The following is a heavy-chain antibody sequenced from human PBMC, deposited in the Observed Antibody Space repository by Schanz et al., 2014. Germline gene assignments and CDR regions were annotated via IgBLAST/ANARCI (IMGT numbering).Heavy chain of an antibody. CDR2: IRSSSTPI. D-gene: IGHD1-1*01. J-gene: IGHJ3*01. Sequence: EVQLVESGGGWVQPGGSLRLSCAASGFTFSDYSMNWVRQAPGKGPEWVSYIRSSSTPIYYADSVKGRFTISRDNAKNSLYLQMNSLRVEDTAVYFCVSQTGSPNYWGQGTMVTVSS. CDR3: VSQTGSPNY. V-gene: IGHV3-48*01. CDR1: GFTFSDYS.